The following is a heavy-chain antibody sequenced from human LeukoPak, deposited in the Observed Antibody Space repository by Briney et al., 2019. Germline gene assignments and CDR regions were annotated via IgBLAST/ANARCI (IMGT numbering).Heavy chain of an antibody. CDR3: ARDRVGTKGDY. CDR2: ISAEGLTK. D-gene: IGHD1-26*01. J-gene: IGHJ4*02. CDR1: GFTFRTYS. Sequence: GGSLRLSCGVSGFTFRTYSMEWVRQAPGKGLEGVSYISAEGLTKYYADSVKGRFTISRDDARNSLYLDMSSLRVDDTAIYYCARDRVGTKGDYWGQGTLVTVSS. V-gene: IGHV3-48*01.